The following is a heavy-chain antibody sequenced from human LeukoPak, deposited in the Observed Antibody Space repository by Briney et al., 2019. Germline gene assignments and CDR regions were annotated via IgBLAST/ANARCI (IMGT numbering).Heavy chain of an antibody. J-gene: IGHJ6*02. V-gene: IGHV3-21*01. D-gene: IGHD3-3*01. CDR3: ASAERYYDFWRASYYYYGMDV. Sequence: GGSLRLSCAASGFTFSSYSMNWVRQAPGKGLEWVSSISSSSSYIYYADSVKGRFTISRDNAKHSLYLQMNSLRAEDTAVYYCASAERYYDFWRASYYYYGMDVWGQGTTVTVSS. CDR1: GFTFSSYS. CDR2: ISSSSSYI.